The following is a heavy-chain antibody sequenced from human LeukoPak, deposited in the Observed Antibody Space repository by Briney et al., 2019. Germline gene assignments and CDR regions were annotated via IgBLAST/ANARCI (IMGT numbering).Heavy chain of an antibody. CDR3: ARRGYSYGPVPYGWLDP. J-gene: IGHJ5*02. V-gene: IGHV4-39*01. CDR1: GGSISSSSYY. CDR2: IYYSGST. Sequence: SETLSLTCAVSGGSISSSSYYWGWIRQPPGKGLEWIGRIYYSGSTYYNPSLKSRVPISVGTSKNQFSLNLSSVTDADTAVYYCARRGYSYGPVPYGWLDPWGQGTLVTVSS. D-gene: IGHD5-18*01.